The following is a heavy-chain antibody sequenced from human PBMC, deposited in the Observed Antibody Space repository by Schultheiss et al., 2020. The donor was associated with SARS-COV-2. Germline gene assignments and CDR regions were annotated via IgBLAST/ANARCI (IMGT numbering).Heavy chain of an antibody. CDR1: GYTFTSYG. J-gene: IGHJ6*02. Sequence: ASVKVSCKASGYTFTSYGISWVRQAPGQGLEWMGWINPNSGGTNYALKFQGRVTMTRDTSISTAYMELSRLRSDDTAVYYCARHSGRAVAGWELQYYYGMDVWGQGTTVTVSS. CDR2: INPNSGGT. V-gene: IGHV1-2*02. CDR3: ARHSGRAVAGWELQYYYGMDV. D-gene: IGHD6-19*01.